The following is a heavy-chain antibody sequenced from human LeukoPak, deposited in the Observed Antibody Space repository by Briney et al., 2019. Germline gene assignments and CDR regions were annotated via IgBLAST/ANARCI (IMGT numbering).Heavy chain of an antibody. CDR2: INPNSGGT. J-gene: IGHJ6*02. CDR3: ARPGYGSGSSGFYGMDV. CDR1: GYTFTGYY. D-gene: IGHD3-10*01. Sequence: ASVKVSCKASGYTFTGYYMHWVRQAPGQGPEWMGWINPNSGGTNYAQKFQGRVTMTRDTSISTAYMELSRLRSDDTAVYYCARPGYGSGSSGFYGMDVWGQGTTVTVSS. V-gene: IGHV1-2*02.